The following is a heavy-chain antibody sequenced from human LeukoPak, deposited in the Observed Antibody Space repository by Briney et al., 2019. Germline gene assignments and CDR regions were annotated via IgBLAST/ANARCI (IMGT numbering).Heavy chain of an antibody. CDR1: GYTFTGYY. CDR2: INPNSGGT. Sequence: VASVKVSCKASGYTFTGYYMHWVRQAPGQGLEWMGWINPNSGGTNYAQKFQGRVTMTRDTSTSTVYMELSSLRSEDTAVYYCARAADDDYGSGSYYTWFDPWGQGTLVTVSS. J-gene: IGHJ5*02. CDR3: ARAADDDYGSGSYYTWFDP. V-gene: IGHV1-2*02. D-gene: IGHD3-10*01.